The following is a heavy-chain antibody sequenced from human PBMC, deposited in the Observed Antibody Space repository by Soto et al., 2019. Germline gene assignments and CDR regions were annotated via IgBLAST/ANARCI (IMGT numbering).Heavy chain of an antibody. Sequence: AGGSLRLSCAFSGFTFSSFWMHWVRQAPGEGLVWVSRINTDGSSTSYADSVKGRFTISRDNAKNTLYLQMNSLRVEDTAMYYCAKRGVDTFGLSYWGQGTLVTVS. CDR2: INTDGSST. J-gene: IGHJ4*02. CDR1: GFTFSSFW. D-gene: IGHD3-10*01. V-gene: IGHV3-74*01. CDR3: AKRGVDTFGLSY.